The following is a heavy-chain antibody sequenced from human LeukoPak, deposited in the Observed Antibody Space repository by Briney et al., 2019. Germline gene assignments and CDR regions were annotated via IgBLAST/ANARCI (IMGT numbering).Heavy chain of an antibody. CDR2: IYLDGSRA. V-gene: IGHV3-7*01. Sequence: TGGSLRLSCAVSGFTFTNYWMSWARQSPGKGLEWVANIYLDGSRAYYVDSVKGRFTISRDNAKNSLFLQMNSLSAEDTAVYYCARSYGSGSRTYMFDPWGQGTLVTVSS. D-gene: IGHD3-10*01. CDR1: GFTFTNYW. J-gene: IGHJ5*02. CDR3: ARSYGSGSRTYMFDP.